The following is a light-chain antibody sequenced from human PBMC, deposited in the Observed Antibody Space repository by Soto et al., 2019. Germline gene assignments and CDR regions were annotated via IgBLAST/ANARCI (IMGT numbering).Light chain of an antibody. V-gene: IGKV1-9*01. J-gene: IGKJ5*01. CDR2: AAS. CDR1: QGISSN. CDR3: QQFNSYPIT. Sequence: DIQLTQSPSFLSASVGDRVSITCRASQGISSNLAWYQQKPGKAPKLLIYAASTLQSGVPSRFGGSGSGTEFTLTISSLQPEDFATYYCQQFNSYPITFGQGTRLEIK.